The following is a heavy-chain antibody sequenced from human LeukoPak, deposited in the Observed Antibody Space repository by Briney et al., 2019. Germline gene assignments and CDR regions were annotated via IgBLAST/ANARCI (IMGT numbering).Heavy chain of an antibody. CDR2: MNPNSGKT. J-gene: IGHJ4*02. CDR1: GYTFTRSD. D-gene: IGHD3-10*01. Sequence: ASVKVSCKASGYTFTRSDINWVRQATGQGLEWMGWMNPNSGKTGYAQKFQGRVTMTRNTSINTAYMELSSLRSEDTAVYYCARAGRYYYGSGSYSADYWGQGTLVTVSS. CDR3: ARAGRYYYGSGSYSADY. V-gene: IGHV1-8*01.